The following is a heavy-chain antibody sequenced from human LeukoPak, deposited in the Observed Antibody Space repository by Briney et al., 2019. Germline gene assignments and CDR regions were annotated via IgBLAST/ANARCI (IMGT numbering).Heavy chain of an antibody. CDR2: INHSGST. J-gene: IGHJ5*02. CDR3: ARDSSNGDIVVVPAAIGWFVT. CDR1: AGSFSGYY. D-gene: IGHD2-2*02. V-gene: IGHV4-34*01. Sequence: SETLSLTCAVYAGSFSGYYWSWIRQPPGKGREWIGEINHSGSTNSNPSLKSLVTISVDTSKNQFSLKLSSVTAADRAVYYCARDSSNGDIVVVPAAIGWFVTWGEGTLVTVSS.